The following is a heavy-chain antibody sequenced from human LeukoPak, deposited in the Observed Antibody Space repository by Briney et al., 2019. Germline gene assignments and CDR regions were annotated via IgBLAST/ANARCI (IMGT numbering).Heavy chain of an antibody. D-gene: IGHD6-13*01. CDR2: INPNSGGT. CDR1: GYTFTGYY. J-gene: IGHJ4*02. V-gene: IGHV1-2*02. CDR3: ARGDTSGYSSSWCLGY. Sequence: ASVKVSCKASGYTFTGYYMHWVRQAPGQGLEWIGWINPNSGGTNYAQKFQGRVTMTRDTSISTAYMVLSRLRSDDTAVYYCARGDTSGYSSSWCLGYWGQGTLVTVSS.